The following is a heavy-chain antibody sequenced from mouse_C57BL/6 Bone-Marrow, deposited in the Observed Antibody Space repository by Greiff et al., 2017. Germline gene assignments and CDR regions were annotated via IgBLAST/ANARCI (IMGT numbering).Heavy chain of an antibody. J-gene: IGHJ2*01. CDR1: GFSLTSYA. CDR2: IWTGGGT. Sequence: VKVVESGPGLVAPSQSLSITCTVSGFSLTSYAISWVRQPPGKGLAWLGVIWTGGGTNYNSALKSRLSISKDNSKSQVFLKMNSRQTDDTAMYYCAIITTVGFDYWGQGTTLTVSS. CDR3: AIITTVGFDY. V-gene: IGHV2-9-1*01. D-gene: IGHD1-1*01.